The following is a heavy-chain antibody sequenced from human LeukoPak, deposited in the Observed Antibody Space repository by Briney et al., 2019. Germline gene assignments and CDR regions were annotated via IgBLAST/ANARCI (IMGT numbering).Heavy chain of an antibody. V-gene: IGHV4-38-2*01. J-gene: IGHJ4*02. Sequence: PSETLSLTCAVSGYSTSSGYYWGWVRPPPGKGLEWIGNVYHNGSTFYNPSLKSRVTMSVDTSKNQFSLKLSSVTAADTAVYYWARRHSSVWLFDSWGRGTLVTVSA. D-gene: IGHD6-19*01. CDR2: VYHNGST. CDR1: GYSTSSGYY. CDR3: ARRHSSVWLFDS.